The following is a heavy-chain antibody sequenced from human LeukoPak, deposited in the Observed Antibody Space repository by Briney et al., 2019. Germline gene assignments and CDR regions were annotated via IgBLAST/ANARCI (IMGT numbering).Heavy chain of an antibody. Sequence: GGSLRLSCAASGFTFSSYWMSWVRQAPGKGLEWVAKINQDGSEKYYLDSVKGRFTISRDNAKNSLYLQMNSLRDDDTAVYYCARGMVVAARDYWGQGTLVTVSS. CDR3: ARGMVVAARDY. D-gene: IGHD2-15*01. J-gene: IGHJ4*02. V-gene: IGHV3-7*02. CDR2: INQDGSEK. CDR1: GFTFSSYW.